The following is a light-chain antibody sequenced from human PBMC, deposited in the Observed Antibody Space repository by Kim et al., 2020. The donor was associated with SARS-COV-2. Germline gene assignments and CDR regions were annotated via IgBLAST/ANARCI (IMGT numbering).Light chain of an antibody. CDR1: QGVSNY. Sequence: SASVGDRVTITCRTSQGVSNYLAWYQHKPGKVPKLLIYAASSLQSGVPSRFSGSGSGTDFTLIISSLQPEDVATYYCQTYDSAPYTFGQGTKLE. CDR2: AAS. J-gene: IGKJ2*01. CDR3: QTYDSAPYT. V-gene: IGKV1-27*01.